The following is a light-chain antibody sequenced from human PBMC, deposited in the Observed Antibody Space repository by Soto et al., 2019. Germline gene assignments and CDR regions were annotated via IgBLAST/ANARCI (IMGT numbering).Light chain of an antibody. CDR2: AAS. CDR1: QGISSY. Sequence: AIRMTQSPSSFSAATGDRVTITCRASQGISSYLAWYQQKPGKAPKLLIYAASTLQSSAPSRFSGTVSGTFFTLTIGGPEADDFATYYCQQYYSYPTVGGGTKAEIK. V-gene: IGKV1-8*01. CDR3: QQYYSYPT. J-gene: IGKJ4*01.